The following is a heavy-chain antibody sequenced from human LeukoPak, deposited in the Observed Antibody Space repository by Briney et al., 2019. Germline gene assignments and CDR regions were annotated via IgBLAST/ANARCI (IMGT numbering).Heavy chain of an antibody. CDR3: TTVSAVVPAEEVDY. D-gene: IGHD2-2*01. CDR2: IKSKTDGGTT. CDR1: GITFSNAW. J-gene: IGHJ4*02. Sequence: GGSLRLSCAASGITFSNAWMSWVRQAPGKGLEWVGRIKSKTDGGTTDYAAPVKGRFAISRDDSKNTQYLQMNSLKTEDTAVYYCTTVSAVVPAEEVDYWGQGTLVTVSS. V-gene: IGHV3-15*01.